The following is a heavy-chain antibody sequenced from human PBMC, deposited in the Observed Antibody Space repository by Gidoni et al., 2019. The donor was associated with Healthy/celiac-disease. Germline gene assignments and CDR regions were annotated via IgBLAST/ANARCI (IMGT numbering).Heavy chain of an antibody. D-gene: IGHD2-2*01. Sequence: EVQLLESGGGLVQPGGSLRLSCAASGFTFSSYAMSWVRQAPGKGLEWVSAISGSGGSTYYADSVKGRFTISRDNSKNTLYLQMNSLRAEDTAVYYCAKDPLPYQLLPERNWFDPWGQGTLVTVSS. J-gene: IGHJ5*02. CDR3: AKDPLPYQLLPERNWFDP. V-gene: IGHV3-23*01. CDR2: ISGSGGST. CDR1: GFTFSSYA.